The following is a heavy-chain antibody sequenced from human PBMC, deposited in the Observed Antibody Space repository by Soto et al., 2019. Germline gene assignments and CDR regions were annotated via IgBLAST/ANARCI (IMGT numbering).Heavy chain of an antibody. Sequence: LSLTCTLSGDSISNRDYYWAWIRQPPGQGLEWIGSNGGDAHSNPSLKSRVSIAVDTSRNHFSLRLNSVTAADTAVYYCARYRSGSHSINQLDNWGQGILVTVSS. CDR2: NGGDA. CDR3: ARYRSGSHSINQLDN. J-gene: IGHJ4*02. CDR1: GDSISNRDYY. V-gene: IGHV4-39*02. D-gene: IGHD3-10*01.